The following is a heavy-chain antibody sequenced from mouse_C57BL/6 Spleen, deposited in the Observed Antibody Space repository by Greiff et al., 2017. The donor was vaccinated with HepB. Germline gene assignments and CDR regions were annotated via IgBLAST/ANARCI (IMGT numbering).Heavy chain of an antibody. CDR1: GFTFSDYY. J-gene: IGHJ4*01. V-gene: IGHV5-12*01. Sequence: EVQLVESGGGLVQPGGSLKLSCAASGFTFSDYYMYWVRQTPEKRLEWVAYISNGGGSTYYPDTVKGRFTISRDNAKNTLYLQMSRLKSEDTAMYYCARRPLYYGSSYHYAMDYWGQGTSVTVSS. CDR2: ISNGGGST. D-gene: IGHD1-1*01. CDR3: ARRPLYYGSSYHYAMDY.